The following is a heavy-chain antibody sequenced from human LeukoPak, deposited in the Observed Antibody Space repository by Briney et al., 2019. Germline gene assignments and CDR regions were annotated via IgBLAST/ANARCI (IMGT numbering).Heavy chain of an antibody. J-gene: IGHJ3*02. V-gene: IGHV3-43*02. Sequence: PGGSLRLSCAASGFTFDDYAMHWVRQAPGKGLEWVSLISGDGGSTYYADSVKGRFTISRDNGKHSLYLQMNSLRAEDTAVYYCARLWGATGGSAFDIWGQGTMVTVSS. CDR3: ARLWGATGGSAFDI. D-gene: IGHD1-26*01. CDR2: ISGDGGST. CDR1: GFTFDDYA.